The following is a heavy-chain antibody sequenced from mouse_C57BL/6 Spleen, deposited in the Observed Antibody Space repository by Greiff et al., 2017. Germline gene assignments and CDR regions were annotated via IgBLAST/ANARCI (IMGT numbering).Heavy chain of an antibody. Sequence: QVQLKQPGAELVMPGASVKLSCKASGYTFTSYWMHWVKQRPGQGLEWIGEIDPSDSYTNYNQKFKGKSTLTVDKSSSTAYMQLSSLTSEDSAVYYCARGMVTDYFDYRGQGTTLTVSS. D-gene: IGHD2-2*01. J-gene: IGHJ2*01. CDR1: GYTFTSYW. V-gene: IGHV1-69*01. CDR2: IDPSDSYT. CDR3: ARGMVTDYFDY.